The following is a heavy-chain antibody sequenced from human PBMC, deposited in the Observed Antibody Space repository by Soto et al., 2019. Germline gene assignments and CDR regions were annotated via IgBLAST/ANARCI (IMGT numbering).Heavy chain of an antibody. D-gene: IGHD6-13*01. V-gene: IGHV3-23*01. CDR2: ISGSGGST. CDR1: GFTFSSYA. CDR3: AKVPAAAGFRWFDP. J-gene: IGHJ5*02. Sequence: SGGSLRLSCAASGFTFSSYAMSWVRQAPGKGLEWVSAISGSGGSTYYADSVKGRFTISRDNSKNTLYLQMNSLRAEDTAVYYCAKVPAAAGFRWFDPWGQGTLVTVSS.